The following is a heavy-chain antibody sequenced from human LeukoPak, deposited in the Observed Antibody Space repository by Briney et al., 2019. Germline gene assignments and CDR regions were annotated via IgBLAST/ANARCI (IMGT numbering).Heavy chain of an antibody. Sequence: PGGSLRLSCAASGFTLSNYWVHWVRQAPGKGLVWVSRINEDGRTTTYADPVKGRFTISRDNAKNTLYLQMNSLRVEDTAVYYCARGFSGAPDFWGPGNLVTVSS. J-gene: IGHJ4*02. CDR1: GFTLSNYW. CDR2: INEDGRTT. D-gene: IGHD2-15*01. CDR3: ARGFSGAPDF. V-gene: IGHV3-74*01.